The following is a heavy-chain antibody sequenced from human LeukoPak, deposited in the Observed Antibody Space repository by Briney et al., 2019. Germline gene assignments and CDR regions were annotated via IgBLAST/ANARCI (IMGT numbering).Heavy chain of an antibody. Sequence: PGGSLRLSCAASGFTFSSYWMSWVRQAPGKGLEWVSYISSSGSTIYYADSVKGRFTISRDNAKNSLYLQMNSLRAEDTAVYYCARERRDRHAFDIWGQGTMVTVSS. CDR1: GFTFSSYW. J-gene: IGHJ3*02. CDR2: ISSSGSTI. V-gene: IGHV3-48*04. CDR3: ARERRDRHAFDI.